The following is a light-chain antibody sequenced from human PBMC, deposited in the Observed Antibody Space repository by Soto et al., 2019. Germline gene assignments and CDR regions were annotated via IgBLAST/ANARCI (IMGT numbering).Light chain of an antibody. J-gene: IGKJ5*01. V-gene: IGKV3-20*01. CDR1: QSVSSSS. Sequence: IVLTQSPCTLSLSPLQRATLSFMASQSVSSSSVAWYRQRPGQAPRLLIYAVSSRAIDTPDRFSGSGSGTDFTLTISRLEPEDFAVYYCQQYGSSITFGQGTRLEIK. CDR2: AVS. CDR3: QQYGSSIT.